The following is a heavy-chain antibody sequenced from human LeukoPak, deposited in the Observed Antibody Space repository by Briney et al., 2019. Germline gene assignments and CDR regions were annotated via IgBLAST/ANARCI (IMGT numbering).Heavy chain of an antibody. V-gene: IGHV3-74*01. J-gene: IGHJ4*02. CDR1: GFTFSSYW. CDR3: AREDYYDSSGYPY. Sequence: PGGSLRLSCAASGFTFSSYWMHWVRQAPGKGLVWVSRINSDGSSTSYADSVKGRFTISRDDAKNTLYLQMNSLRAEDTAVYYCAREDYYDSSGYPYWGQGTLVTVSS. CDR2: INSDGSST. D-gene: IGHD3-22*01.